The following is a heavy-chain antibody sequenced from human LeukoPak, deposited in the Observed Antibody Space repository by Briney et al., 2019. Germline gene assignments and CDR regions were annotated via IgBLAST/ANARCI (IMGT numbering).Heavy chain of an antibody. D-gene: IGHD3-10*01. CDR3: AKSREGWRWFGELSPYYYYYYGMDV. CDR2: ISGSGGST. J-gene: IGHJ6*04. Sequence: GGSLRLSCAASGFTFSSYAMSWVRQAPGKGLEWVSAISGSGGSTYYADSVKGRFTISRGNSKNTLYLQMNSLRAEDTAVYYCAKSREGWRWFGELSPYYYYYYGMDVWGKGTTVTVSS. CDR1: GFTFSSYA. V-gene: IGHV3-23*01.